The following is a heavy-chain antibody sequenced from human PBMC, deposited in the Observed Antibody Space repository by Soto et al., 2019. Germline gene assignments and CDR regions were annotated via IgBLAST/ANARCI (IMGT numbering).Heavy chain of an antibody. Sequence: LSLTCTVSGGSISSSSYYWGWIRQPPGKGLEWIGSIYYSGSTYYNPSLKSRVTISVDTSKNQFSLKLSSVTAADTAVYYCARRYKGIDYWGQGTLVTVSS. D-gene: IGHD1-20*01. CDR3: ARRYKGIDY. V-gene: IGHV4-39*01. CDR1: GGSISSSSYY. CDR2: IYYSGST. J-gene: IGHJ4*02.